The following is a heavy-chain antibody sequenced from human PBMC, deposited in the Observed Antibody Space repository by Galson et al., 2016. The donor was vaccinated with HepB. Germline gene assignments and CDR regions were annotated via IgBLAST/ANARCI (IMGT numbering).Heavy chain of an antibody. CDR3: ASSQWLGAFDY. CDR1: DDSLTSSSFY. V-gene: IGHV4-39*01. Sequence: SETLSLTCSVSDDSLTSSSFYWGWIRQPPGKGLEWIGSIDSSGNPYHNPSLKSRVTVSADTSTQQFSLNLSSVTAADTAVYFCASSQWLGAFDYWGQGPLGTVS. CDR2: IDSSGNP. J-gene: IGHJ4*02. D-gene: IGHD6-19*01.